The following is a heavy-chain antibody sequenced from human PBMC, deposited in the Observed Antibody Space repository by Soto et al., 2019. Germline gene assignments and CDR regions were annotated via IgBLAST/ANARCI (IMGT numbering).Heavy chain of an antibody. CDR3: ARESEDLTSNFDY. Sequence: VSLRLSCAACGFTFTRDSMNWVRQAPGKGLEWVSSISSTTNYIYYGDSMKGRFTISRENAKNSLYLEMNSLRAEDTAVYYCARESEDLTSNFDYWGQGTLVTASS. CDR2: ISSTTNYI. CDR1: GFTFTRDS. J-gene: IGHJ4*02. V-gene: IGHV3-21*06.